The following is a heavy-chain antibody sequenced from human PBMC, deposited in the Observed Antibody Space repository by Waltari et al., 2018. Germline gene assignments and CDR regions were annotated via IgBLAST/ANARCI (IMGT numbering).Heavy chain of an antibody. CDR2: INSDGSST. CDR3: AREEAAKTLDY. CDR1: GFTFSRSW. D-gene: IGHD2-15*01. V-gene: IGHV3-74*01. Sequence: EVQLVESGGGLFQPGGSVRLSCAALGFTFSRSWMHGVRQAPGKGLVWVSRINSDGSSTSYADSVKGRFTISRDNAKNTLYLQMNSLRAEDTAVYYCAREEAAKTLDYWGQGTLVTVSS. J-gene: IGHJ4*02.